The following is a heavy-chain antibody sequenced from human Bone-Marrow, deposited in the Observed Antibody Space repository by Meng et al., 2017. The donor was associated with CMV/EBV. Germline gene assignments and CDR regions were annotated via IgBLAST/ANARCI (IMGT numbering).Heavy chain of an antibody. CDR3: AKRDPSSFDF. CDR1: GFTFSGFA. J-gene: IGHJ3*01. Sequence: GGSLRLSCAASGFTFSGFAMSWVRQAPGKGLEWVSVIYRRGSATYYGDSVKGRFTISRDDSKNTVYLQMNSLRAEDTAVYYCAKRDPSSFDFWGQGTMVTV. V-gene: IGHV3-23*03. CDR2: IYRRGSAT.